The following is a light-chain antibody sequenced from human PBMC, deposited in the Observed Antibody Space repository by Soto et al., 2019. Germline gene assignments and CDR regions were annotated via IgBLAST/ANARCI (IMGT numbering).Light chain of an antibody. CDR2: DSL. CDR1: QDIGDS. J-gene: IGKJ5*01. Sequence: DIQMTQSPSSLSASVGARVTISCQASQDIGDSLNWYQQKEGRTPKLLIYDSLHLEPGVPSRFRGSRSGTRFSLTISSMQPEDVATYFCQQYGSLPITFGQGTQL. CDR3: QQYGSLPIT. V-gene: IGKV1-33*01.